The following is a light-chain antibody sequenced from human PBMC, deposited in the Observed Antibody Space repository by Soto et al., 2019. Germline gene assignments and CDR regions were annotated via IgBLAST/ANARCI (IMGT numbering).Light chain of an antibody. CDR2: GAS. Sequence: EIVMTQSPATRSVSPGERASLSCRASQSVSSNLAWYQQKPGQAPRLLIYGASTRATGIPARFSGSGSGTEFTLTIRSLQSEDFAVYYCQQYNNWPPYTFGQGTKLEIK. J-gene: IGKJ2*01. CDR1: QSVSSN. V-gene: IGKV3-15*01. CDR3: QQYNNWPPYT.